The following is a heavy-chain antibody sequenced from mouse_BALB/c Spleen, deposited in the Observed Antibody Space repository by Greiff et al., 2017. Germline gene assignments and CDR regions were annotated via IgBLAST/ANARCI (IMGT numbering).Heavy chain of an antibody. D-gene: IGHD1-2*01. Sequence: EVQGVESGAELVKPGASVKLSCTASGFNIKDTYMHWVKQRPEQGLEWIGRIDPANGNTKYDPKFQGKATITADTSSNTAYLQLSSLTSEDTAVYYCARPRITTDAMDYWGQGTSVTVSS. CDR3: ARPRITTDAMDY. CDR2: IDPANGNT. V-gene: IGHV14-3*02. J-gene: IGHJ4*01. CDR1: GFNIKDTY.